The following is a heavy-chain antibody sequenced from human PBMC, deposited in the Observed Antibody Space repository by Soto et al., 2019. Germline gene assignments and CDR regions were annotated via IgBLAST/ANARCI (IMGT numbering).Heavy chain of an antibody. V-gene: IGHV3-23*01. Sequence: VGSLRLSCASSVFTFSSYAMSCVRQAPGKGLEWVSAISGSGGSTYYADSVKGRFAISRDNSKNTLYLQMNSLRAEDTAVYYCAKAGSGWRYYFEYWGQGTLATVSS. D-gene: IGHD6-19*01. CDR2: ISGSGGST. CDR1: VFTFSSYA. CDR3: AKAGSGWRYYFEY. J-gene: IGHJ4*02.